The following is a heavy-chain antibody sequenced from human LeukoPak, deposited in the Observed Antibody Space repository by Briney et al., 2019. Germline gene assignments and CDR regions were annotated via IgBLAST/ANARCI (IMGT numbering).Heavy chain of an antibody. J-gene: IGHJ4*02. CDR3: ARSMLWSLGYFDY. CDR2: IYYSGST. Sequence: PSETLSLTCTVSGGSISSYYWSWIRQPPGKGLEWIGYIYYSGSTNYNPSLKSRVTMSVDTSKNQFSLKLSSVTAADTAVYYCARSMLWSLGYFDYWGQGTLVTVSS. CDR1: GGSISSYY. D-gene: IGHD2-8*01. V-gene: IGHV4-59*01.